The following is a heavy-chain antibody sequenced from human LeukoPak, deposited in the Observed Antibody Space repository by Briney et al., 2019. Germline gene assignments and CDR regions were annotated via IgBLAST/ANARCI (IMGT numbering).Heavy chain of an antibody. CDR2: INHSGST. CDR1: GGSFSGYY. CDR3: ARARGYSYSYFRYYYGMDV. Sequence: SETLSLTCAVYGGSFSGYYWSWIRQPPGKGLGWIGEINHSGSTNYNPSLKSRVTISVDTSKNQFSLKLSSVTAADTAVYYCARARGYSYSYFRYYYGMDVWGQGTTVTVSS. J-gene: IGHJ6*02. V-gene: IGHV4-34*01. D-gene: IGHD5-18*01.